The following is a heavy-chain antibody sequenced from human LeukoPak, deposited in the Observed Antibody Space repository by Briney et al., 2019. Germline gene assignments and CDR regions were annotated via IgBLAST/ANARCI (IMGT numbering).Heavy chain of an antibody. J-gene: IGHJ4*02. CDR3: ATSRTFDY. CDR2: ITNGGSTI. Sequence: SGGSLRLSCAASGFTFSDYNMNWVRQAPGKGLEWVSYITNGGSTIHHADSVKGRFTISRDNAKNSLYLQMNSLRAEDTAVYYCATSRTFDYWGQGTLVTVSS. V-gene: IGHV3-11*04. D-gene: IGHD1-1*01. CDR1: GFTFSDYN.